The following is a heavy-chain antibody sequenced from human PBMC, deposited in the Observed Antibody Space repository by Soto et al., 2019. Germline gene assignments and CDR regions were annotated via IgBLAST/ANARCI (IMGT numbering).Heavy chain of an antibody. D-gene: IGHD3-16*01. V-gene: IGHV1-3*01. CDR1: GYTLTAYA. CDR2: INADTSNT. CDR3: ARYCFYARGSFYY. Sequence: QVQLVQSGAEVRKPGASVKISCKTSGYTLTAYAMHGVRQAPVHSLESMAWINADTSNTKVSEKFEGRVTITRDTVAYAGYMGLSSLASGDQAVYYGARYCFYARGSFYYSGQGTPVTVSS. J-gene: IGHJ4*02.